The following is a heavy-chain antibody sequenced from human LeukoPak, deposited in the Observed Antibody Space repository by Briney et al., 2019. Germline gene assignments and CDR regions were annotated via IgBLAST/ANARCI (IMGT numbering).Heavy chain of an antibody. Sequence: GRSLRLSCAASGFTFSSYGMHWVRQAPGKGLEWVAVISYDGSNKYYADSVKGRFTISRDNSKNTLYLQMNSLRAEDTAVYYCARDAEGYNFDYWGQGTLVTVSS. CDR2: ISYDGSNK. J-gene: IGHJ4*02. CDR1: GFTFSSYG. V-gene: IGHV3-30*19. D-gene: IGHD5-24*01. CDR3: ARDAEGYNFDY.